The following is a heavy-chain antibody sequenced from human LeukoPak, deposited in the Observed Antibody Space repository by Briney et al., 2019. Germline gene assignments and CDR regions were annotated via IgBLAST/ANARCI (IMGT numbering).Heavy chain of an antibody. CDR2: IGISSGNT. J-gene: IGHJ4*01. D-gene: IGHD5-12*01. CDR3: ARDHRYAFDN. V-gene: IGHV3-48*01. CDR1: GFNFIDYS. Sequence: PGGSLRLSCAASGFNFIDYSMNWVRQAPGKGLEWISYIGISSGNTKYADSVKGRFTISRDKARTSLYLQMNSLRVEDTAAYYCARDHRYAFDNWGHGTLVTVSS.